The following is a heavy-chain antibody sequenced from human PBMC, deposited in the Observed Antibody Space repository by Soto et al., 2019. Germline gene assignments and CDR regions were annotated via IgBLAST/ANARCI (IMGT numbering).Heavy chain of an antibody. CDR2: INSDGSST. D-gene: IGHD2-2*01. Sequence: GGSLRLSCAASGFTFSSYWMHWVRQAPGKGLVWVSRINSDGSSTSYADSVKGRFTISRDNAKNTLYLQMNSLRAEDTAVYYCASLFPDIVVVPAAKGNWFDPWGQGTLVTVSS. V-gene: IGHV3-74*01. CDR3: ASLFPDIVVVPAAKGNWFDP. J-gene: IGHJ5*02. CDR1: GFTFSSYW.